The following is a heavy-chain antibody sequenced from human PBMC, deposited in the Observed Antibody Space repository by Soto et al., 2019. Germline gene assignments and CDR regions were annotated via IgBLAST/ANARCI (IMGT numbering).Heavy chain of an antibody. CDR1: GFSLTTSGLG. CDR2: IYWDDDK. Sequence: QITLKESGPTVVKPTETLTLTCTFSGFSLTTSGLGVGWVRQSPGKAPEWLALIYWDDDKRYSTSLKSRLTITKDTSKNQVVLTMANVDPAYTATYYCAHRVLRTVFGLVTTTAIYFDFWGQGTPVVVSS. CDR3: AHRVLRTVFGLVTTTAIYFDF. J-gene: IGHJ4*02. V-gene: IGHV2-5*02. D-gene: IGHD3-3*01.